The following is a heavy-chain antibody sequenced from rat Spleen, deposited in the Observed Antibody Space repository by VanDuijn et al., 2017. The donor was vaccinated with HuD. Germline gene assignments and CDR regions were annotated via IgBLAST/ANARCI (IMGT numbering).Heavy chain of an antibody. Sequence: EVQLVESGGGLVQPGRSLKLSCAASGFTFSNYDMAWVRQAPTKGLEWIASISTGGGNTYYRDSVKGRFTISRDNAKNTQYLQMDSLRSEDTATYYCTRHEDPGVTTNWLAYWGQGTLVTVSS. CDR3: TRHEDPGVTTNWLAY. CDR1: GFTFSNYD. CDR2: ISTGGGNT. J-gene: IGHJ3*01. D-gene: IGHD1-4*01. V-gene: IGHV5S13*01.